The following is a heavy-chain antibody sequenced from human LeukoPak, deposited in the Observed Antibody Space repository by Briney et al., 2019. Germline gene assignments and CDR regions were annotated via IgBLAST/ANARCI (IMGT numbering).Heavy chain of an antibody. CDR1: GFTFSDYN. CDR3: ARDQAGRPLGY. V-gene: IGHV3-69-1*01. J-gene: IGHJ4*02. Sequence: GGTLRLSCAVSGFTFSDYNMNWVRQAPGKGLEWLSYISESSSASYYADSVLGRFTISRDNAKKSLYLLMYGLRAEDTAVYYCARDQAGRPLGYWGQGTLVTVFS. CDR2: ISESSSAS. D-gene: IGHD6-6*01.